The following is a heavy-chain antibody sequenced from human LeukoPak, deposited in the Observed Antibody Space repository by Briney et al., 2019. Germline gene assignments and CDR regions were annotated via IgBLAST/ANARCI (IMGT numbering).Heavy chain of an antibody. D-gene: IGHD1-1*01. V-gene: IGHV3-30*04. CDR3: ASIEGALYNWNDGAYYYGMDV. CDR1: GFTFSSYA. Sequence: GGSLRLSCAASGFTFSSYAMHWVRQAPGKGLEWVAVISYDGSNKYYADSVKGRFTISRDNSKNTLYLQMNSLRAEDTAVYYCASIEGALYNWNDGAYYYGMDVWGKGTTVTVSS. CDR2: ISYDGSNK. J-gene: IGHJ6*04.